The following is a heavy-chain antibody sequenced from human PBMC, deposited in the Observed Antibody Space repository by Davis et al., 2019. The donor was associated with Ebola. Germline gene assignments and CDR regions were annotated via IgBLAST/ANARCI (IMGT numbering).Heavy chain of an antibody. CDR1: GYTFTGYY. V-gene: IGHV1-2*02. D-gene: IGHD4-23*01. CDR2: VNHNSGDT. Sequence: ASVKVSCKASGYTFTGYYIHWVRQAPGQGLEWMGWVNHNSGDTKFAQKFQGRVTMTRDPSISAVYMEMTRLRSDDTAVYYCARDRYAGNSGELDYWGQGTRVTVSS. J-gene: IGHJ4*02. CDR3: ARDRYAGNSGELDY.